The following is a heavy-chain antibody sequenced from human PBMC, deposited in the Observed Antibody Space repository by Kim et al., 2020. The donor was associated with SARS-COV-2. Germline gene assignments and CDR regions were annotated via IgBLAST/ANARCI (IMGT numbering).Heavy chain of an antibody. CDR3: ARVASSQIFWFGESPGHFHL. J-gene: IGHJ2*01. CDR1: EFTLNSYS. CDR2: ISGSGSHI. Sequence: GGSLRLSCAVFEFTLNSYSMTWVRQGPGKGLEWVSFISGSGSHIYYADSVKGRFTISRDNAKKSLFLQMNSLRVEDTAMYYCARVASSQIFWFGESPGHFHLWGRGTPVTVSS. D-gene: IGHD3-10*01. V-gene: IGHV3-21*01.